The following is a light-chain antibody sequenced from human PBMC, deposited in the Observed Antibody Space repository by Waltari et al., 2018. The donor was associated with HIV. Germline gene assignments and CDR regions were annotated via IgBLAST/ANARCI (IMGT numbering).Light chain of an antibody. V-gene: IGKV3-15*01. Sequence: EVVMTQSPATLSVSPGERAALACRASQSVSRNLAWYQQKPGQPPRLLIYAASTRASGVPVRISGTGSGTEFTLTISSLQSEDFAVYYCQQYEDWPRTFGQGTRVEIK. CDR3: QQYEDWPRT. J-gene: IGKJ1*01. CDR1: QSVSRN. CDR2: AAS.